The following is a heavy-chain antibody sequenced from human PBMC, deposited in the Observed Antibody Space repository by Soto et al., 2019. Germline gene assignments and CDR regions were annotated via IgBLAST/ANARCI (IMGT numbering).Heavy chain of an antibody. Sequence: QVQLVESGGGVVQPGRSLRLSCAASGFTFSSYGMHWVRQAPGKGLEWVAVIWYDGSNKYDADSVKGRFTISRDNSKNTLYLQMNSLRAEDTAVYYWARANMVRGGTFDYWGQGTLVTVSS. J-gene: IGHJ4*02. CDR2: IWYDGSNK. V-gene: IGHV3-33*01. D-gene: IGHD3-10*01. CDR3: ARANMVRGGTFDY. CDR1: GFTFSSYG.